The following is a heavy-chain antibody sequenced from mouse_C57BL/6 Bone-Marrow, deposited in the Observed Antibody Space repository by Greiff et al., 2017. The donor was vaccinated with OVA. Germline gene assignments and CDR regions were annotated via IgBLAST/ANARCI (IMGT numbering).Heavy chain of an antibody. CDR1: GFTFSDAW. CDR3: TSDDYGDYAMDY. CDR2: IRNKANNHAT. D-gene: IGHD2-4*01. Sequence: EVMLVESGGGLVQPGGSMKLSCAASGFTFSDAWMDWVRQSPEKGLEWVAEIRNKANNHATYYAESVKGRFTILRDDSKSSVYLQMNSLRAEDTGIYYCTSDDYGDYAMDYWGQGTSVTVSS. V-gene: IGHV6-6*01. J-gene: IGHJ4*01.